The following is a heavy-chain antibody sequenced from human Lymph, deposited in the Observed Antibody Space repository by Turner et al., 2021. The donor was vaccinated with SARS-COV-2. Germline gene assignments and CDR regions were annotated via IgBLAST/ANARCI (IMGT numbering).Heavy chain of an antibody. J-gene: IGHJ4*02. CDR2: IHPNSGGT. Sequence: QVQLVQSGAEVKKPGASVKVSCKASGYTLTGDYMHWVRQAPGQGLEWMGWIHPNSGGTNYAQKLQGRVTMTRDTSISTAYMDLSRLRSDDTAMYYCARSRDLQSMVRGVDPFDYWGQGTLVTVSS. D-gene: IGHD3-10*01. V-gene: IGHV1-2*02. CDR1: GYTLTGDY. CDR3: ARSRDLQSMVRGVDPFDY.